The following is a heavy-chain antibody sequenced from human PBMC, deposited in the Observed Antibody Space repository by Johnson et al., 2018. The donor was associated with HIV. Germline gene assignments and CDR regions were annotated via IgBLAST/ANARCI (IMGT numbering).Heavy chain of an antibody. V-gene: IGHV3-15*01. CDR2: IKRKTDGGTT. Sequence: VQLVESGGGLIQPGGSLRLSCKASGFSISSNYMSWVRQPPGKGLEWVGRIKRKTDGGTTDYAAPVKGRFTISRDDSRNTLYLQMNSLRAEDTAVYYCARAPWAGYSYGLLDWGQGTMVTVSS. CDR1: GFSISSNY. CDR3: ARAPWAGYSYGLLD. J-gene: IGHJ3*01. D-gene: IGHD5-18*01.